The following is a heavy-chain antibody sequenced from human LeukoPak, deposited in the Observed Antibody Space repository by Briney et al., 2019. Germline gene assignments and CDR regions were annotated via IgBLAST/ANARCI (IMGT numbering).Heavy chain of an antibody. Sequence: ASVKVSCKASGYTFVSYGISWVRQAPGQGLEWMGWISGYNGKTTYAEKFQGRVAVTIDRSRSTAYLELRSLRSDDTAIYYCARDWVGDIATLDNYRGMDVWGQGATVIVSS. CDR3: ARDWVGDIATLDNYRGMDV. V-gene: IGHV1-18*01. D-gene: IGHD3-16*01. CDR1: GYTFVSYG. J-gene: IGHJ6*02. CDR2: ISGYNGKT.